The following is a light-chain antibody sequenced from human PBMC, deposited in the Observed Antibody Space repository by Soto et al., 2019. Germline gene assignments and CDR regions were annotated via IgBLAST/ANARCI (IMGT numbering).Light chain of an antibody. CDR1: QSVSSN. J-gene: IGKJ5*01. V-gene: IGKV3-15*01. CDR3: QQYNSWPIT. CDR2: GAS. Sequence: EIVMTQSPATLSVSPGERATLSCRVSQSVSSNLAWYQQKPGQAPRLLIYGASTRATGIPARFSGSGSGTEFTLTISGLQSEDFAVYYCQQYNSWPITFGQGTRLEIK.